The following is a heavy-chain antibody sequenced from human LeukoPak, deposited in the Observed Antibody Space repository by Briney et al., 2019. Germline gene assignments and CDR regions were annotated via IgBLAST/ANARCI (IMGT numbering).Heavy chain of an antibody. CDR2: INHSGST. Sequence: PSETLSLTCAVYGGSFSGYYWSWIRQPPGKGLEWIGEINHSGSTNYNPSLKSRVTISVDTSKNQFPLKLSSVTAADTAVYYCARGRKQWLVRGFDYWGQGTLVTVSS. V-gene: IGHV4-34*01. J-gene: IGHJ4*02. D-gene: IGHD6-19*01. CDR1: GGSFSGYY. CDR3: ARGRKQWLVRGFDY.